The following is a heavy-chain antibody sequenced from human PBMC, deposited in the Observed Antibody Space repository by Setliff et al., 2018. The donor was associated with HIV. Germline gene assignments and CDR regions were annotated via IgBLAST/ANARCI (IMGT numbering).Heavy chain of an antibody. D-gene: IGHD3-10*01. J-gene: IGHJ3*02. CDR2: MSPNSGNT. CDR1: GYTFTTYD. CDR3: ARLRDYYGSGTYYSFDI. V-gene: IGHV1-8*02. Sequence: GASVKVSCKASGYTFTTYDINWVRQATGQGLEWMGWMSPNSGNTGYAQKFQGRVTMTRNTSISTAYMELSSLTSEDTAVYYCARLRDYYGSGTYYSFDIWGQGTLVTVSS.